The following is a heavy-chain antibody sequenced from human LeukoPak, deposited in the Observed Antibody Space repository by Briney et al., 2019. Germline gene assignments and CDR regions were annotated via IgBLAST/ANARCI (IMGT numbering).Heavy chain of an antibody. CDR1: GYTFTSYG. V-gene: IGHV1-18*01. CDR2: ISAYNGNT. Sequence: ASVKVSCKASGYTFTSYGISWVRQAPGQGLEWMGWISAYNGNTNYAQKLQGRVTMTTDTSTSTAYMELRSLRSDDTAVYYCARDMRGWELPPLGPICNYWGQGTLVTVSS. J-gene: IGHJ4*02. D-gene: IGHD1-26*01. CDR3: ARDMRGWELPPLGPICNY.